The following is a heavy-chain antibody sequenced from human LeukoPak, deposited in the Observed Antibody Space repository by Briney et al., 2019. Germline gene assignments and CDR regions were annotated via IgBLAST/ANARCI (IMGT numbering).Heavy chain of an antibody. V-gene: IGHV1-2*02. D-gene: IGHD6-19*01. Sequence: GASVKVSCKASGYTFTSYGISWVRQAPGQGLEWMGWINPNSGGTNYAQKFQGRVTMTRDTSISTAYMELSRLRSDDTAVYYCARASGIAVAGTKELALDYWGQGTLVTVSS. CDR3: ARASGIAVAGTKELALDY. J-gene: IGHJ4*02. CDR1: GYTFTSYG. CDR2: INPNSGGT.